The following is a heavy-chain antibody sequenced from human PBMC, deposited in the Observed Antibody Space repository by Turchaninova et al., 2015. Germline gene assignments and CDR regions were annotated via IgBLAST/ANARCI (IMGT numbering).Heavy chain of an antibody. CDR2: SSNKANNYIT. J-gene: IGHJ4*02. Sequence: EVQLVGSGGGLVKPGGSLRLPCAASGFTFSDHYMDWVRQAPGKGLEWVARSSNKANNYITEYAASVKGRFTISRDDSRTSLYLQMNSLKTEDTAVYYCARGRSPFDFWGQGTLVTVSS. CDR1: GFTFSDHY. V-gene: IGHV3-72*01. CDR3: ARGRSPFDF. D-gene: IGHD3-10*01.